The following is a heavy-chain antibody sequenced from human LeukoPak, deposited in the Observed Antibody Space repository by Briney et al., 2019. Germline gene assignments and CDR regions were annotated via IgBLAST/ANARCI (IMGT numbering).Heavy chain of an antibody. CDR1: GGSISSYY. V-gene: IGHV4-59*01. Sequence: SETLSLTCTVSGGSISSYYWSWIRQPPGKGLEWIGYIYYTRSTHYNPSLKSRVTISVDASKNQFSLKLSSVTAADTAVYYCARVRYYDTLTGYYADGYFDYWGQGTLVTVSS. CDR3: ARVRYYDTLTGYYADGYFDY. D-gene: IGHD3-9*01. CDR2: IYYTRST. J-gene: IGHJ4*02.